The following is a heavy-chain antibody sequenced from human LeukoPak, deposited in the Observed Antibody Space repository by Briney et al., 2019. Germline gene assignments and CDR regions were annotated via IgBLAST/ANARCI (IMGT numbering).Heavy chain of an antibody. V-gene: IGHV1-8*03. CDR1: GYTFTSYD. J-gene: IGHJ4*02. CDR2: MNPNSGNT. D-gene: IGHD6-19*01. Sequence: GASVKVSCKASGYTFTSYDINWVRQAPGQGLEWMGWMNPNSGNTGYAQKFQGRVTITRNTSISTAYMGLSSLRSEDTAVYYCARNLRNSGRLGYWGQGTLVTVSS. CDR3: ARNLRNSGRLGY.